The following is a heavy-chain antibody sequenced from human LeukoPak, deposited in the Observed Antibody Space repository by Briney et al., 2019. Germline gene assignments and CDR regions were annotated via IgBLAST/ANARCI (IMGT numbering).Heavy chain of an antibody. CDR1: GYTFTGYY. CDR2: INLNSGGT. Sequence: GASVKLSCKPSGYTFTGYYMHWMRQAPGQGLEWMGWINLNSGGTNYAQKFQGRVTMTRDTSISTAYMELSRLRYDDTAVYYCASWAGGNEPVASFDYWGQGTLVTVSS. J-gene: IGHJ4*02. V-gene: IGHV1-2*02. CDR3: ASWAGGNEPVASFDY. D-gene: IGHD1-14*01.